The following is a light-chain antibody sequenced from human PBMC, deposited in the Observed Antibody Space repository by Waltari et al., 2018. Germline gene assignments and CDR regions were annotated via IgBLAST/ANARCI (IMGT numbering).Light chain of an antibody. Sequence: IQLTQSPSSLSGSVGDRVTITCRASQDISGYLAWYQQKPGQAPKVLIYAASTLQSGVPSRFSGSGSGTDFTLTISSLQPEDFATYYCQQLNTYPRTFGQGTKLEI. CDR2: AAS. V-gene: IGKV1-9*01. CDR1: QDISGY. CDR3: QQLNTYPRT. J-gene: IGKJ2*01.